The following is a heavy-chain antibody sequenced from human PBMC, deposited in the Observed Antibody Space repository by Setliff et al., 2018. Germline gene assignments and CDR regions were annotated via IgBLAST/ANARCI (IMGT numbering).Heavy chain of an antibody. CDR3: SRVYCRYTCFLDPYMDV. V-gene: IGHV3-15*07. Sequence: GGSLRLSCAASGFTFSTAWMNWVRQAPGKGLEWVGRIKGKNDGLATDYAAPVKGRFTISRDDSKNTLYLQMNSLKTEDTAVYYCSRVYCRYTCFLDPYMDVWGKGTTVTVSS. CDR2: IKGKNDGLAT. D-gene: IGHD5-12*01. CDR1: GFTFSTAW. J-gene: IGHJ6*03.